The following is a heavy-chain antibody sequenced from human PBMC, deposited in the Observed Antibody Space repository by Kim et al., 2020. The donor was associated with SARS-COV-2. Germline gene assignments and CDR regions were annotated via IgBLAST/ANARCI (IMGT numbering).Heavy chain of an antibody. CDR3: ARDADTTGNYWYFDL. V-gene: IGHV3-30*07. J-gene: IGHJ2*01. D-gene: IGHD1-1*01. Sequence: DSGEGRFAISRDTSKNTVFLQMNSLRGEDTAVYYCARDADTTGNYWYFDLWGRGTLVTVSS.